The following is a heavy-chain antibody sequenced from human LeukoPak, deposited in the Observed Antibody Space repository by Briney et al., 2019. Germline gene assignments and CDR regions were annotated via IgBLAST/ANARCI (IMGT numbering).Heavy chain of an antibody. D-gene: IGHD3-10*01. CDR2: IGTVGDT. V-gene: IGHV3-13*04. Sequence: PGGSLRLSCAASGFTFSGYDFHWVRQATGRGLEWVSAIGTVGDTHYLDSVKGRFTISRENAKNSLYLQMNSLRAGDTAVYYCARETGDVLLGAFDIWGQGTTVTVS. J-gene: IGHJ3*02. CDR1: GFTFSGYD. CDR3: ARETGDVLLGAFDI.